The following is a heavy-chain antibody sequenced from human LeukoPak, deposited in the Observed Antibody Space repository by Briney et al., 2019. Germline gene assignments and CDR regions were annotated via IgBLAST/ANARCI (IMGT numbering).Heavy chain of an antibody. CDR2: INHSGST. Sequence: SETLSLTCAVYGGSFSGFHWTWIRQPPGKGLEWIGEINHSGSTNYNPSLRSRVTISVDTSKNQFSLKLFSVTAADTAVYYCARGRDDYNFAYWGQGTLVTVSS. CDR1: GGSFSGFH. V-gene: IGHV4-34*01. CDR3: ARGRDDYNFAY. J-gene: IGHJ4*02. D-gene: IGHD5-24*01.